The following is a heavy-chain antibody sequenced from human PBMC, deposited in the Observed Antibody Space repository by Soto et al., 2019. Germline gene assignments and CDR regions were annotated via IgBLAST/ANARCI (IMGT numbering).Heavy chain of an antibody. Sequence: TSETLSLTCTVSGGSISSYYWSWIRQPAGKGLEWIGRIYTSGSTNYNPSLKSRVTMSVDTSKNQFSLKLSSVTAADTAVYYCARDRPRTNYVGNWFDPWGQGTLVTVSS. V-gene: IGHV4-4*07. CDR2: IYTSGST. J-gene: IGHJ5*02. CDR3: ARDRPRTNYVGNWFDP. D-gene: IGHD3-16*01. CDR1: GGSISSYY.